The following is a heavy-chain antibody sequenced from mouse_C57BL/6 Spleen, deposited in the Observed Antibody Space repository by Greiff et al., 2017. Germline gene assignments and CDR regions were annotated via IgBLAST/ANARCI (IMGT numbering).Heavy chain of an antibody. CDR2: SSSGSSTI. CDR1: GFTFSDYG. CDR3: ARRGDGYYEDYAMDY. D-gene: IGHD2-3*01. V-gene: IGHV5-17*01. J-gene: IGHJ4*01. Sequence: EVKLVESGGGLVKPGGSLKLSCAASGFTFSDYGMHWVRQAPEKGLEWVAYSSSGSSTIYYAATVKGRFTISRDNAKNTLFLQMTSLRSEDTARYYCARRGDGYYEDYAMDYWGQGTSVTVSS.